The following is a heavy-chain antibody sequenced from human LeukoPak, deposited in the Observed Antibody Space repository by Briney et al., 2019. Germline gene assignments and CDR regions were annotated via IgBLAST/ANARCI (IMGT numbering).Heavy chain of an antibody. J-gene: IGHJ4*02. CDR3: AKLGGVVPAANDY. CDR1: GFTFSSYA. Sequence: PGGSLRLSCAASGFTFSSYAMHWVRQAPGKGLEWVAVISYDGSNKYYADSVKGRFTISRDNSKNTLYLQMNSLRAEDTAVYYCAKLGGVVPAANDYWGQGTLVTVSS. CDR2: ISYDGSNK. V-gene: IGHV3-30-3*02. D-gene: IGHD2-2*01.